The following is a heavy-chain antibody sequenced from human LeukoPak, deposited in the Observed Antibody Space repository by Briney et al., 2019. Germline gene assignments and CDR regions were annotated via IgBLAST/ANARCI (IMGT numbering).Heavy chain of an antibody. V-gene: IGHV3-30*18. CDR2: ISYDGSNK. CDR1: EFTFSSYG. Sequence: PGKSLRLSCAASEFTFSSYGMHWVRQAPGKGLEWVAVISYDGSNKYYADTVKGRFTISRDNSKNTLYLQMNSLRAEDTAVYYCAKDEDMIVVVPFDYWGQGTLVTVSS. CDR3: AKDEDMIVVVPFDY. D-gene: IGHD3-22*01. J-gene: IGHJ4*02.